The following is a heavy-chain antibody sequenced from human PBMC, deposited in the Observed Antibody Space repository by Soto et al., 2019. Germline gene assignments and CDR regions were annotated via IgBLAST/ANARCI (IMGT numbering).Heavy chain of an antibody. J-gene: IGHJ5*02. CDR1: GGSISSGGYY. Sequence: QVQLQESGPGLVKPSQTLSLTCTVSGGSISSGGYYWSWISQHPGKGLEWIGYIYNSGSSYYNPSLKSRVTISVDTSNNQFSLKLSSVTAADTAVYYCARAFGNGRFDPWGQGTLVTVSS. V-gene: IGHV4-31*03. CDR2: IYNSGSS. CDR3: ARAFGNGRFDP. D-gene: IGHD2-8*01.